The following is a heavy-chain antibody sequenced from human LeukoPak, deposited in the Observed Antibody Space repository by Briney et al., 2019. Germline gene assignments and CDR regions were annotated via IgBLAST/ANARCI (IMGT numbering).Heavy chain of an antibody. Sequence: PGGSLRLSCAASGFTVSSDYMSWVRQAPGKGLEWVSVIYSGGSTYYADSVKGRFTISRDNSKNTLYLQMNSLRAEDTAVYYCAKRGIAEAASFDYWGQGTLVTVSS. CDR2: IYSGGST. D-gene: IGHD6-13*01. CDR1: GFTVSSDY. J-gene: IGHJ4*02. CDR3: AKRGIAEAASFDY. V-gene: IGHV3-53*01.